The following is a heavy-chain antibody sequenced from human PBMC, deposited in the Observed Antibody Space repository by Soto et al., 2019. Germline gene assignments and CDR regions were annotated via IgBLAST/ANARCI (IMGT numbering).Heavy chain of an antibody. CDR3: AKGVVVVAAARLKKYYYYGMDV. D-gene: IGHD2-15*01. CDR1: GFTFSSYG. Sequence: GGSLRLSCAASGFTFSSYGMHWVRQAPGKGLEWVAVISYDGSNKYYADSVKGRFTISRDNSKNTLYLQMNSLRAEDTAVYYCAKGVVVVAAARLKKYYYYGMDVWGQGTTVTSP. CDR2: ISYDGSNK. J-gene: IGHJ6*02. V-gene: IGHV3-30*18.